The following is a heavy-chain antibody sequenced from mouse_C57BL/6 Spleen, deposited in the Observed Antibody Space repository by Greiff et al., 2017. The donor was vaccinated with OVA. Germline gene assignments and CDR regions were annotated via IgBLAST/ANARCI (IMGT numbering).Heavy chain of an antibody. CDR3: ARRESVTGSFAY. Sequence: LVESGAELVRPGTSVKVSCKASGYAFTNYLIEWVKQRPGQGLEWIGVINPGSGGTNYNEKFKGKATLTADKSSSTAYMQLSSLTSEDSAVYFCARRESVTGSFAYWGQGTLVTVSA. CDR1: GYAFTNYL. CDR2: INPGSGGT. V-gene: IGHV1-54*01. D-gene: IGHD4-1*01. J-gene: IGHJ3*01.